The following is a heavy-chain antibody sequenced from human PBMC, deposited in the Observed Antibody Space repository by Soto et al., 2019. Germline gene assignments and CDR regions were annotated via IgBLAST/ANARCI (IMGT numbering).Heavy chain of an antibody. V-gene: IGHV3-48*02. D-gene: IGHD6-6*01. CDR3: ARGADSSSYYYYGMDV. CDR2: ISSSSSTI. J-gene: IGHJ6*02. Sequence: GGSLRLSCAASGFTFSSYSMNWVRQAPGKGLEWVSYISSSSSTIYYADSVKGRFTIPRDNAKNSLYLQMNSLRDEDTAVYYCARGADSSSYYYYGMDVWGQGTTVTVSS. CDR1: GFTFSSYS.